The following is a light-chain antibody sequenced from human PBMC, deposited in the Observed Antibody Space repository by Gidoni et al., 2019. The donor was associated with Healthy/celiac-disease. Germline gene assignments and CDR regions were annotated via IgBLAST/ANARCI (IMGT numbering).Light chain of an antibody. CDR1: QSISSY. CDR2: AAS. CDR3: QHSYSTRPGLT. Sequence: DIPMTQSPSSLSASVGDRVTITCRASQSISSYLNWYQQKPGKAPKLLSYAASSLQSGVPSRFSGSGSVTDFTLTISSLQPEDFATYYCQHSYSTRPGLTFGGGTKVEIK. J-gene: IGKJ4*01. V-gene: IGKV1-39*01.